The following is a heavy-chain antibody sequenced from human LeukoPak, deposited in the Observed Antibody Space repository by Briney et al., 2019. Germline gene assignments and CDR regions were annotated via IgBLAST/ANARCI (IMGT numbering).Heavy chain of an antibody. V-gene: IGHV4-4*02. J-gene: IGHJ4*02. D-gene: IGHD3-3*01. Sequence: SETLSLTCAVSGGSIGRGHWWSWVRQPPGKGLEWIGEIDQSGSTNYNPSLKSRVTISVDNSKNQFSLKLTSVTAADTAMYYCTRNGDYCLDYWGQGTLVTVSS. CDR1: GGSIGRGHW. CDR3: TRNGDYCLDY. CDR2: IDQSGST.